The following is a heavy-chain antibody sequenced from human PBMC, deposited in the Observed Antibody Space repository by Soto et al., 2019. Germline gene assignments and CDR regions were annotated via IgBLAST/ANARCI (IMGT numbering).Heavy chain of an antibody. D-gene: IGHD5-18*01. Sequence: GGSLRLSCAASGFTFSSYGMHWVRQAPGKGLEWVAVISYDGSNKYYADSVKGRFTISRDNSKNTLYLQMNSLRAEDTAVYYCARDLGYNYGHPFDYWGQGTLVTVSS. CDR1: GFTFSSYG. CDR3: ARDLGYNYGHPFDY. V-gene: IGHV3-30*03. CDR2: ISYDGSNK. J-gene: IGHJ4*02.